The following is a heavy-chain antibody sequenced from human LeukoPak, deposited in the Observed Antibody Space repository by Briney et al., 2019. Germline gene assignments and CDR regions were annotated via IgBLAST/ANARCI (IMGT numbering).Heavy chain of an antibody. V-gene: IGHV1-24*01. CDR2: FDPEDGET. J-gene: IGHJ4*02. CDR3: ARDSSSVFDY. CDR1: GYTLTELS. Sequence: GASVKVSCKVSGYTLTELSMHWVRQAPGKGLEWMGGFDPEDGETIYAQKFQGRVTMTTDTSTSTAYMELRSLRSDDTAVYYCARDSSSVFDYWGQGTLVTVSS.